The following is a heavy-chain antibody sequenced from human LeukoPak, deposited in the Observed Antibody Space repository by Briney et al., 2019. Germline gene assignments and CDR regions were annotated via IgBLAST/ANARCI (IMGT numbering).Heavy chain of an antibody. CDR3: ARHSRAVAGEFDY. CDR1: GFTFSSYA. CDR2: ISYDGSNK. Sequence: GGSLRLSCAASGFTFSSYAMHWVRQAPGKGLEWVAVISYDGSNKYYADSVKGRFTISRDNSKNTLYLQMNSLRAEDTAVYYCARHSRAVAGEFDYWGQGTLVTVSS. D-gene: IGHD6-19*01. V-gene: IGHV3-30-3*01. J-gene: IGHJ4*02.